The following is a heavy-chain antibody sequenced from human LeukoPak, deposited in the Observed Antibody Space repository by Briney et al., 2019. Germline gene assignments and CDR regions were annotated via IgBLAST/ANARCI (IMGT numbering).Heavy chain of an antibody. CDR1: GYSFTSYA. J-gene: IGHJ4*02. CDR3: AEGSSSWYFDY. D-gene: IGHD6-13*01. V-gene: IGHV7-4-1*02. CDR2: INTNTGNP. Sequence: ASVKVSCKASGYSFTSYAMNWVRQAPGQGLEWMGWINTNTGNPTYAQGFTGRFVFSLDTSVGTAYLQISSLKAEDTAVYHCAEGSSSWYFDYWGQGTLVTVSS.